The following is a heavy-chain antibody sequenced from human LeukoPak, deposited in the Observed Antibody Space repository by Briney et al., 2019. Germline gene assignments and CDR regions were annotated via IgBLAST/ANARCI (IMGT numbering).Heavy chain of an antibody. D-gene: IGHD6-19*01. Sequence: GESLKISCKASGYSFSSYWIAWVRQMPGKGLEWMGTIYPRDSDTKYSPSFQGQVTFSADKSISTAYLQWSSLKASDTAMYYCARQGIAVAPPDYNWFDPWGQGTLVTVSS. V-gene: IGHV5-51*01. CDR2: IYPRDSDT. CDR3: ARQGIAVAPPDYNWFDP. J-gene: IGHJ5*02. CDR1: GYSFSSYW.